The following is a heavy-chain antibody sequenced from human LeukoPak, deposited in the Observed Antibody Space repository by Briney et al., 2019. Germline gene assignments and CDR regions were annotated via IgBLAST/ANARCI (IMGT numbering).Heavy chain of an antibody. V-gene: IGHV3-53*01. D-gene: IGHD2-15*01. CDR2: IRGSGDT. CDR3: ARDRAATQDWVEFDP. Sequence: VGSLRLSWAGSGFRASDYYMSWVRQAPGKGLEWVALIRGSGDTFYGDSVKGRFTISRDDSKNTVYLRMNSLRVEDTAVYFCARDRAATQDWVEFDPWGQGTLVTVSS. CDR1: GFRASDYY. J-gene: IGHJ5*02.